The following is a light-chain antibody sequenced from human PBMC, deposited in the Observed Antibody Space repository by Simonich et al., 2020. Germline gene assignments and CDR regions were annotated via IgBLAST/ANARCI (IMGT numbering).Light chain of an antibody. V-gene: IGKV3-11*01. Sequence: EIVLTQSPATLSWSPGERATLSCRASQRVSSYLAWYQQKPGQAPRILIYDASNRATGIPARFSGSGSGTDFTLTISSLEPEDFAVYYCQQRSNWPPTFGQGTKLEIK. J-gene: IGKJ2*01. CDR1: QRVSSY. CDR2: DAS. CDR3: QQRSNWPPT.